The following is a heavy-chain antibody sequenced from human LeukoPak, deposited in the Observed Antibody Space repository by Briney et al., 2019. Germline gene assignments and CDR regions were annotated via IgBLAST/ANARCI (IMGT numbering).Heavy chain of an antibody. V-gene: IGHV4-34*01. CDR1: GGSFSGYY. CDR3: ASAYDSSGYSHYFDY. J-gene: IGHJ4*02. D-gene: IGHD3-22*01. Sequence: PSETLSLTCAVYGGSFSGYYWSWIRQPPGKGLEWIGEINHSGSTNYNPSLKSRVTISVDTSKNQFSLKLSSVTAADTAVYYCASAYDSSGYSHYFDYWGQGTLVTVSS. CDR2: INHSGST.